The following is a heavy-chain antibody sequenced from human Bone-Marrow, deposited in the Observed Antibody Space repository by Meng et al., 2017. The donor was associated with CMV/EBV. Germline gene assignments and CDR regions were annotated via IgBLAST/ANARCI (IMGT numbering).Heavy chain of an antibody. CDR2: IDWDDDK. J-gene: IGHJ6*02. CDR3: ARMPVYFSSTSCPNGMAV. CDR1: GFSLSTSGMR. V-gene: IGHV2-70D*14. D-gene: IGHD2-2*01. Sequence: SGPTLVKPTQTLTLTCTFSGFSLSTSGMRVSWIRQPPGKALEWLARIDWDDDKFYSTSLKTRLTISKDTSKNQVVLTMTNMDPVDTATYYCARMPVYFSSTSCPNGMAVWGQGTTVTVSS.